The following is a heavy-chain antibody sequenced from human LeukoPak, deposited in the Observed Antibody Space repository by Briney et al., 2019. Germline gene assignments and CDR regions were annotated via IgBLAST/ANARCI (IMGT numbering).Heavy chain of an antibody. CDR3: ATVGAAAGTPYFDY. J-gene: IGHJ4*02. V-gene: IGHV1-24*01. Sequence: ASVKVSCKVSGYTLTELSMHWVRQAPGKGLEWMGGFDPEDGETIYAQKFQGRVTMTEDTSTDTAYMELSSLRSEDTAVYYCATVGAAAGTPYFDYWGQGTLVTVSS. D-gene: IGHD6-13*01. CDR2: FDPEDGET. CDR1: GYTLTELS.